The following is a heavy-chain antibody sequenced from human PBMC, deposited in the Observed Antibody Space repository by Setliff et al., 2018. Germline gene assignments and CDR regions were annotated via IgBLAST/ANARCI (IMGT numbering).Heavy chain of an antibody. CDR1: GASFSGTY. V-gene: IGHV4-34*01. D-gene: IGHD3-22*01. Sequence: SETLSLTCAVYGASFSGTYCSWIRQSPGKGLEWIGEINHTGSPDWIGEINHSGSPNYNPSLKSRVTMSVDTSKNQFSLKLTSVTAADTAVYYCRVWVDMIEVDSWAQGTLVTVSS. J-gene: IGHJ4*02. CDR2: INHSGSP. CDR3: RVWVDMIEVDS.